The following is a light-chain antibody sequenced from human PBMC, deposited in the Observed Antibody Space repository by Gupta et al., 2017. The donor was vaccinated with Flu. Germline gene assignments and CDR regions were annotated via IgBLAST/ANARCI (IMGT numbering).Light chain of an antibody. CDR3: RQALQTPYS. CDR1: QSLLHSNGYNY. V-gene: IGKV2-28*01. CDR2: LGS. Sequence: DIVMTQSPLSLPVTPGEPPSISCRSSQSLLHSNGYNYLDWYLQKPGQSPQLLIYLGSNRASGVPDRFSGSGSGTDFTLKISRVEAEDVGVYYCRQALQTPYSFGQGTKLEIK. J-gene: IGKJ2*03.